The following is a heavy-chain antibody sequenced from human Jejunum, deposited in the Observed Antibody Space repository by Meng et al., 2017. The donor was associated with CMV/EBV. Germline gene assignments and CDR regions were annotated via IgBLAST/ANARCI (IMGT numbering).Heavy chain of an antibody. CDR2: ISYDGNNQ. Sequence: GFTFRTYAMHLVRQAPSKGLKWLALISYDGNNQFYADSVKGRFTISRDNSKKPLYLRMNSLRADDTAVYYCARAGDFDWLLLVYWGQGTLVTVSS. CDR3: ARAGDFDWLLLVY. D-gene: IGHD3-9*01. V-gene: IGHV3-30*04. CDR1: GFTFRTYA. J-gene: IGHJ4*02.